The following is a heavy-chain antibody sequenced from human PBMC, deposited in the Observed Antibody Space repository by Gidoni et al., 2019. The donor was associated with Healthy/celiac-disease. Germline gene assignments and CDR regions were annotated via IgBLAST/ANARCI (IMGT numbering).Heavy chain of an antibody. J-gene: IGHJ4*02. V-gene: IGHV4-59*01. Sequence: QVQLQESGPGLVKPSETLSLTCTVTGCSISRYYWSWIRQPPGKGLEWIGYIYYSGSTNYNPSLKSRVTISVDTSKNQFSLKLSSVTAADTAVYYCARSGGFMVRGVIIGLREFDYWGQGTLVTVSS. CDR2: IYYSGST. CDR1: GCSISRYY. D-gene: IGHD3-10*01. CDR3: ARSGGFMVRGVIIGLREFDY.